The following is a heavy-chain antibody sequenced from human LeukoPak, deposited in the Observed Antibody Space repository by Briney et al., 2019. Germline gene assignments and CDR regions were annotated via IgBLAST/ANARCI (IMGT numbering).Heavy chain of an antibody. CDR1: GGTFSSYA. Sequence: GASVKVSCKASGGTFSSYAISWVRQAPGQGLEWMGGIIPIFGTANYAQKFQGRVTITADESTSTVYMELSSLRSEDTAVYYCARCPVGATIVVLDYWGQGTLVTVSS. CDR3: ARCPVGATIVVLDY. J-gene: IGHJ4*02. D-gene: IGHD1-26*01. CDR2: IIPIFGTA. V-gene: IGHV1-69*13.